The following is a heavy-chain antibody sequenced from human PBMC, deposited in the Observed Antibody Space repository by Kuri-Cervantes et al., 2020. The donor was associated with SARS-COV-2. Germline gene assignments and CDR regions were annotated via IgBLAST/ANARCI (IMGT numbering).Heavy chain of an antibody. CDR1: GFTFSSYA. V-gene: IGHV3-30-3*01. D-gene: IGHD2-8*01. CDR3: TRVMMYGGFLGRPLAY. CDR2: ISYDGSNK. Sequence: GESLKISCAASGFTFSSYAMHWVRQAPGKGLEWVAVISYDGSNKYYADSVKGRFTISRDNSKNTLYLQMNSLRAEDTAVYYCTRVMMYGGFLGRPLAYRGQGTLVTVSS. J-gene: IGHJ4*02.